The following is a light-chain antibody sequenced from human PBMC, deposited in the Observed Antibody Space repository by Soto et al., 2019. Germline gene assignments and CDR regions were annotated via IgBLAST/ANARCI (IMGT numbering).Light chain of an antibody. Sequence: QSALTQPRSVSGSLGQSVTISCTGTSSDVGGYNYVSWYQQHPGKAPTLMIYDVNQRPSGVPDRFSGSKSGYTASLTISGLQAEDEADYYCSSFAGSYTEVFGGGTKLTVL. CDR1: SSDVGGYNY. V-gene: IGLV2-11*01. J-gene: IGLJ2*01. CDR2: DVN. CDR3: SSFAGSYTEV.